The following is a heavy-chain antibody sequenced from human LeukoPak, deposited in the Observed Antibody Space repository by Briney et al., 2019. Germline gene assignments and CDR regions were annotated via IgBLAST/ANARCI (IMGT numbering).Heavy chain of an antibody. CDR2: INHSGST. J-gene: IGHJ6*02. D-gene: IGHD3-22*01. Sequence: SETLSLTCAVYGGSFSGYYWSWIRQPPGKGLEWIGEINHSGSTKYNPSLKSRVTISVDTSKNQFSLKLSSVTAADTAVYYCARGTGDSSGYYYYNAMDVWGHGTTVTVSS. V-gene: IGHV4-34*01. CDR3: ARGTGDSSGYYYYNAMDV. CDR1: GGSFSGYY.